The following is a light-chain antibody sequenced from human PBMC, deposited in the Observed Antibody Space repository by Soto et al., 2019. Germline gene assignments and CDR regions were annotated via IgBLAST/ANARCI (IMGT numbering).Light chain of an antibody. J-gene: IGKJ1*01. CDR3: QQYEAVVT. Sequence: EIVLTQSPGTMSLSPGERATLSCRASQSVSSSYLVWYQQKPGQAPRLLIYGASSRATGIPDRFSGSGSGTDFTLTISRLEPEDVAVYYCQQYEAVVTFGQGTKVDIK. CDR2: GAS. V-gene: IGKV3-20*01. CDR1: QSVSSSY.